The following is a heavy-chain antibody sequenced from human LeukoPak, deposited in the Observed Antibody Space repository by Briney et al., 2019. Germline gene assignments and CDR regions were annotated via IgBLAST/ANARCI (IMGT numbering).Heavy chain of an antibody. V-gene: IGHV1-2*02. D-gene: IGHD6-6*01. CDR3: ATLEYSSSGGMDV. CDR2: INLNSGGT. CDR1: GYTFTGYY. Sequence: ASVKVSCKASGYTFTGYYMHWVRQAPGQGLEWMGWINLNSGGTNYAQKFQGRVTMTRDTSISTAYMELSRLRSDDTAVYYCATLEYSSSGGMDVWGQGTTVTVSS. J-gene: IGHJ6*02.